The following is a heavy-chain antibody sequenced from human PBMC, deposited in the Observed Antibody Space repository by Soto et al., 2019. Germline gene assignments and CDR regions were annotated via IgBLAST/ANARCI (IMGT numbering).Heavy chain of an antibody. J-gene: IGHJ5*02. CDR2: IGTLSDT. CDR3: ARGRSFSYDSTPPPMFYP. D-gene: IGHD3-10*01. Sequence: DVQLVESGGGLVQPGGSLRLSCAGSGFTFSTFDIHWVRQAPGKGLEWVSGIGTLSDTFYAASVQGRFTISRQNAKNSVYLQMNSLRAGDTAFYYCARGRSFSYDSTPPPMFYPWGQGTLVTVSS. CDR1: GFTFSTFD. V-gene: IGHV3-13*01.